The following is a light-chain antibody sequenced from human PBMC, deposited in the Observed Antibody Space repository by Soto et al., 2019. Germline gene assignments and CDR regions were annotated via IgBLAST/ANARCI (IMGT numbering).Light chain of an antibody. J-gene: IGKJ5*01. V-gene: IGKV1D-12*01. Sequence: GYIVPIPCRASQTINRWLAWYQQKPGKAPNLLIFDASTLKSGVPSRFSGSGSGTEFTLTISSLQPEDFATYYCQQANTFPLTFGQGTRLEIK. CDR2: DAS. CDR1: QTINRW. CDR3: QQANTFPLT.